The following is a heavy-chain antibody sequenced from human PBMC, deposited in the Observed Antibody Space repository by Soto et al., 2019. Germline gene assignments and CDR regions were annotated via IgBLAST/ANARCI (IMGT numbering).Heavy chain of an antibody. D-gene: IGHD6-19*01. CDR2: ISGSGGGT. Sequence: EVQLLESGGGLVQPGGSLRLSCAASGLTFSSYAMTWVRQAPGKGLEWVSAISGSGGGTYYADSVKGRFTISRDNSKNTLYLQMNSLRAEDTAIYYCAKHSSGWYYFDYWGQGTLVTVSS. J-gene: IGHJ4*02. CDR3: AKHSSGWYYFDY. V-gene: IGHV3-23*01. CDR1: GLTFSSYA.